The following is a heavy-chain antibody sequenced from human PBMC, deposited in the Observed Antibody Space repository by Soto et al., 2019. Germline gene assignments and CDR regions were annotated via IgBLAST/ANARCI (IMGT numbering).Heavy chain of an antibody. V-gene: IGHV1-69*01. CDR1: GGTFSSYA. CDR3: ARGAHYYYGSGSYDPLDY. J-gene: IGHJ4*02. CDR2: IIPICGTA. D-gene: IGHD3-10*01. Sequence: QVQLVQSGAEVKKPGSSVKVSCKASGGTFSSYAISWVRQAPGQGLEWMVGIIPICGTANYAQKFQGRVTITADESTSTAYMELSSLRSEDTAVYYCARGAHYYYGSGSYDPLDYWGQGTRVTVSS.